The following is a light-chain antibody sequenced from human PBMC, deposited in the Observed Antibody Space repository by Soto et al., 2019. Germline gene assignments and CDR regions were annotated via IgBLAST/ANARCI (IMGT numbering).Light chain of an antibody. CDR2: GVS. Sequence: EIVLTQSPGTLSLSPGERATLSCRASQSVSSSYLAWYQQKPGQAPRLLVYGVSSRATGIPDRFSGSGSGADFTLTISRLEPEDFAVYHWQQYGSSPWTFGQGTKVEIK. CDR3: QQYGSSPWT. J-gene: IGKJ1*01. CDR1: QSVSSSY. V-gene: IGKV3-20*01.